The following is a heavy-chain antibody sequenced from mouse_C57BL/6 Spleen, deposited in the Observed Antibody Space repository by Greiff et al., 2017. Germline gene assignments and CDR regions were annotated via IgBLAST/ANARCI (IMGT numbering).Heavy chain of an antibody. Sequence: VQLQQPGAELVKPGASVKMSCKASGYTFTSYWITWVKQRPGQGLEWIGDIYPGSGSTNYNEKFKSKATLTVDTSSSTAYMQLSSLTSEDSAVYYCARTYYYGSSGFAYWGQGNLVTVSA. CDR2: IYPGSGST. D-gene: IGHD1-1*01. CDR1: GYTFTSYW. J-gene: IGHJ3*01. V-gene: IGHV1-55*01. CDR3: ARTYYYGSSGFAY.